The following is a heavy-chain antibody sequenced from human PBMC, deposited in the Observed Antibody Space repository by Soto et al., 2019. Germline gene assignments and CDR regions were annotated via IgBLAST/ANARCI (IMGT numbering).Heavy chain of an antibody. Sequence: PGGSLRLSCAASGFTFSSYAMHWVRQAPGKGLEWVAVISYDGSNKYYADSVKGRFTISRDNSKNTLYLQMNSLRAEDTAVYYCARDRAAAAPQRKGMDVWGQGTTVTVSS. V-gene: IGHV3-30-3*01. CDR2: ISYDGSNK. CDR1: GFTFSSYA. D-gene: IGHD6-13*01. CDR3: ARDRAAAAPQRKGMDV. J-gene: IGHJ6*02.